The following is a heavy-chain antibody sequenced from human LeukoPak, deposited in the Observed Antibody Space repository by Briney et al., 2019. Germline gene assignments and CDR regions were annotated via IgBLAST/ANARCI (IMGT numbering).Heavy chain of an antibody. CDR1: GFTFSSYE. V-gene: IGHV3-48*03. CDR3: ARTPYSSSWSYYFDY. Sequence: GGSLRLSCAASGFTFSSYEMNWVRQAPGKGLEWVSYISSSGSTIYYADSVKGRFTISGDNAKNSLYLQMNSLRAEDTAVYYCARTPYSSSWSYYFDYWGQGTLVTVSS. D-gene: IGHD6-13*01. J-gene: IGHJ4*02. CDR2: ISSSGSTI.